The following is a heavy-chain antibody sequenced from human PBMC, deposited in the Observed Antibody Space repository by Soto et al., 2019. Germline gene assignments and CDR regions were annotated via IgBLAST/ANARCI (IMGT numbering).Heavy chain of an antibody. J-gene: IGHJ6*01. CDR3: ARKFGLSSGTESYYFYSGGMVV. CDR2: ISASDGNT. D-gene: IGHD3-22*01. Sequence: ALVKVSCKASGHTLSNDGCHWVRQAQGQVLEWMGLISASDGNTKYAQGFQGRVTMTTDTSTGTVYMELKSLRSDDTAMYYCARKFGLSSGTESYYFYSGGMVVGGHGTAVTVSS. CDR1: GHTLSNDG. V-gene: IGHV1-18*01.